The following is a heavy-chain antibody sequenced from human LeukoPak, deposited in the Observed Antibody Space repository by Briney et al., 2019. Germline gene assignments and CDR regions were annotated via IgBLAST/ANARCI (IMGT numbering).Heavy chain of an antibody. CDR3: ARDGENRDFDY. V-gene: IGHV3-21*01. CDR1: GFTFSSYS. D-gene: IGHD1-14*01. Sequence: GGSLRLSCAASGFTFSSYSMNWVRQAPGKGLEWVSSISSSSSYIYYADSVKGRFTISRDNAKNSLYLQMNSLRAEDTAAYYCARDGENRDFDYWGQGTLVTVSS. CDR2: ISSSSSYI. J-gene: IGHJ4*02.